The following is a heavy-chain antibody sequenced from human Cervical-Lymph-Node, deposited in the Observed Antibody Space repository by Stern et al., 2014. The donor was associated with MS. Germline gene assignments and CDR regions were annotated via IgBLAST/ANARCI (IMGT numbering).Heavy chain of an antibody. CDR2: ISWDSGRL. V-gene: IGHV3-9*01. J-gene: IGHJ5*02. D-gene: IGHD4-17*01. CDR3: AKGGGDYGFGWFDP. Sequence: VQLVESEGGLVQPGRSLRLSCAASGFTFDDYGMYWVRQNPGKGLEGVSGISWDSGRLGYADSVKGRFTISRDNAKNFLYLQMNSLRPEDTALYYCAKGGGDYGFGWFDPWGQGTLVTVSS. CDR1: GFTFDDYG.